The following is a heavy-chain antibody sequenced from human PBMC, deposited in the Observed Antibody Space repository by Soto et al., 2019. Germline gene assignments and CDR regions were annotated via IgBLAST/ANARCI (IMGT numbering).Heavy chain of an antibody. CDR2: MNPNSGNT. CDR1: GYTFTSYD. Sequence: QVQLVQSGAEVKKPGASVKVSCKASGYTFTSYDINWVRQATGQGLEWMGWMNPNSGNTGYAQKYQGRVTMNRDTSISTAYMELSSLRSEDTAVYYCARGEWLLPLVWDYWGQGTLVTVSS. V-gene: IGHV1-8*01. CDR3: ARGEWLLPLVWDY. D-gene: IGHD3-22*01. J-gene: IGHJ4*02.